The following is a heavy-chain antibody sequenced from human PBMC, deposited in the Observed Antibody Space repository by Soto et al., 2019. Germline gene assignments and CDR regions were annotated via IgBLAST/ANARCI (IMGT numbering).Heavy chain of an antibody. V-gene: IGHV3-23*01. D-gene: IGHD5-18*01. CDR3: AKKSDTAMVTVRYYYGMDV. CDR2: ISGSGGST. J-gene: IGHJ6*02. Sequence: PGGSLRLSCAASGFTFSSYAMSWVRQAPGKGLEWVSAISGSGGSTYYADSVKGRFTISRDNSKNTLYLQMNSLRAEDTAVYYCAKKSDTAMVTVRYYYGMDVWGQGTTVTVSS. CDR1: GFTFSSYA.